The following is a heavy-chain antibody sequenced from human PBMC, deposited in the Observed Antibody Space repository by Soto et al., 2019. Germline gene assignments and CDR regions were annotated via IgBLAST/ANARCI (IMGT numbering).Heavy chain of an antibody. D-gene: IGHD3-22*01. Sequence: ASVKVSCKASGGTFSSYAISWVRQAPGQGLEWMGGIIPIFGTANYAQKFQGRVTITADESTSTAYMELSSLRSEDTAVYYCAKSKEGDSSGYYPFDYWGQGTLVTVSS. CDR3: AKSKEGDSSGYYPFDY. CDR2: IIPIFGTA. V-gene: IGHV1-69*13. CDR1: GGTFSSYA. J-gene: IGHJ4*02.